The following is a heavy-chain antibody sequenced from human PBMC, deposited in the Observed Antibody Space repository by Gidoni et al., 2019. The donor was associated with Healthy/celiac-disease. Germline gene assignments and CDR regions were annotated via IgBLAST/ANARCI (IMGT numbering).Heavy chain of an antibody. D-gene: IGHD6-13*01. Sequence: QLQLQESGPGLVKPSETLSLTCTVSGGSISSSSYYWAWIRQPPGKGLEWIGSIYYSGSTYYNPSLKSRVTISVDTSKNQFSLKLSSVTAADTAVYYCARHAAAAGTMMMDVWGKGTTVTVSS. V-gene: IGHV4-39*01. J-gene: IGHJ6*04. CDR2: IYYSGST. CDR1: GGSISSSSYY. CDR3: ARHAAAAGTMMMDV.